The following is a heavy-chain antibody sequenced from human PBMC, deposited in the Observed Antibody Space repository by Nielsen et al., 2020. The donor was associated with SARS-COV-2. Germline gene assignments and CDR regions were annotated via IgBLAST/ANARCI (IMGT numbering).Heavy chain of an antibody. V-gene: IGHV3-43*02. CDR3: ARDLYDNSGYSHLIY. D-gene: IGHD3-22*01. CDR2: ISGDGGST. J-gene: IGHJ4*02. Sequence: GESLKISCAASGFTFDDYAMHWVRQAPGKGLEWVSLISGDGGSTYYADSVKGRFTISRDNSKNSLYLQMNSLRAEDTAVYYCARDLYDNSGYSHLIYWGQGTLVTVSS. CDR1: GFTFDDYA.